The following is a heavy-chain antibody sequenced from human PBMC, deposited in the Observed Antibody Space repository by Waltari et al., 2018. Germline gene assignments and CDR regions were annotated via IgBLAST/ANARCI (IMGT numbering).Heavy chain of an antibody. J-gene: IGHJ4*02. CDR1: EFSVSNNY. CDR3: ACGFSNDGAYLFY. Sequence: EVQLVETGGGLIQPGGSLRLSCAASEFSVSNNYLAWVRQAPGKGLECVSISHGSDNAYYADSVKGRFTISRDNSKNTLFLQMNSLKVEDTAIYYCACGFSNDGAYLFYWGQGTLVTVSS. V-gene: IGHV3-53*02. D-gene: IGHD2-8*01. CDR2: SHGSDNA.